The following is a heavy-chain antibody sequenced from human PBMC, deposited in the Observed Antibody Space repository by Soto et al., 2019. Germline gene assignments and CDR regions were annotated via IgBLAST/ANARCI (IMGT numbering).Heavy chain of an antibody. V-gene: IGHV3-30*18. D-gene: IGHD5-18*01. CDR3: AKEDTAMDYYYYYGMDV. Sequence: GGPLRLSWAAFGLTFSSYGMRRVRKAPGKGLEWVAVISYDGSNKYYADSVKGRFTISRDNSKNTLYLQMNSLRAEDTAVYYCAKEDTAMDYYYYYGMDVWGQGTTVTVSS. J-gene: IGHJ6*02. CDR1: GLTFSSYG. CDR2: ISYDGSNK.